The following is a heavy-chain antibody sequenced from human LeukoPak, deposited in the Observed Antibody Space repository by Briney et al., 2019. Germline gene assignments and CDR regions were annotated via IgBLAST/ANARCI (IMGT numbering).Heavy chain of an antibody. CDR1: GFTFSSYW. CDR3: ARVGGTTVTSPFDY. CDR2: IKQDGSEK. D-gene: IGHD4-17*01. Sequence: QSGGSLRLSCAASGFTFSSYWMSWVRQAPGKGLEWVANIKQDGSEKYYVDSVKGRFTMSRDNAKNSLYLQMNSLRAEDTAVYYCARVGGTTVTSPFDYWGQGTLVTVSS. V-gene: IGHV3-7*01. J-gene: IGHJ4*02.